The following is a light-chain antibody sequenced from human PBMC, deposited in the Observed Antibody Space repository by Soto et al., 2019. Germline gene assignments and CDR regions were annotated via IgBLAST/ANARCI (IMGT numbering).Light chain of an antibody. CDR2: DAS. J-gene: IGKJ4*01. V-gene: IGKV3-11*01. CDR1: QSVSSY. Sequence: EIVMTQSPATLSVSPGXRATXSCXXXQSVSSYLAWYQQKPGQAPRLLIYDASNRATGIPARFSGSGSGTDFTLTIRSLEPEDFAVYYCQQRNNWPPVTFGGGTKGDIK. CDR3: QQRNNWPPVT.